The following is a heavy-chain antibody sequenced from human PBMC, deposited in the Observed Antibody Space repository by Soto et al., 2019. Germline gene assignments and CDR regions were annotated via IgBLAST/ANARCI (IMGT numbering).Heavy chain of an antibody. J-gene: IGHJ6*02. D-gene: IGHD3-10*01. CDR1: GYTFSDYG. Sequence: VQLVQPGAEVKEPGASVKVSCKASGYTFSDYGITWVRQAPGQGLEWMGWISGFNANTNYARKFQGRVYITTDKSTNTASMELGSLRYGDTAVNYCARVPMVRGGFDYCGMDVWGLGTTVTVSS. V-gene: IGHV1-18*01. CDR3: ARVPMVRGGFDYCGMDV. CDR2: ISGFNANT.